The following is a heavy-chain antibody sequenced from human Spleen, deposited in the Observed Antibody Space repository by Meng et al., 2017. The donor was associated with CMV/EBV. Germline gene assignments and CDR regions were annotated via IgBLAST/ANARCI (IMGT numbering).Heavy chain of an antibody. CDR1: GGSISSSGYY. CDR2: IYYSGST. J-gene: IGHJ4*02. D-gene: IGHD5-24*01. V-gene: IGHV4-39*01. Sequence: SLTCNVSGGSISSSGYYWGWIRQPPGKGLEWIGSIYYSGSTYYNPSLKSRVTISVDTSKNQFSLKLSSVTAADTAVYYCARGWLQLNYWGQGTLVTVSS. CDR3: ARGWLQLNY.